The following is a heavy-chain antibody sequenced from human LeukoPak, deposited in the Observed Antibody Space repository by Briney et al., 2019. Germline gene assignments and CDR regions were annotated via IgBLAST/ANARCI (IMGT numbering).Heavy chain of an antibody. J-gene: IGHJ5*02. Sequence: PSQTLSLTCTVSGGSISSGGYYWSWIRQPPGKGLEWIGYIYHSGSTYYNPSLKSRVTISVDRSRNQFSLKLSSVTAADTAVYYCARHVPYYYDSSGYYFGLARYNWFDPWGQGTLVTVSS. V-gene: IGHV4-30-2*01. CDR3: ARHVPYYYDSSGYYFGLARYNWFDP. CDR2: IYHSGST. D-gene: IGHD3-22*01. CDR1: GGSISSGGYY.